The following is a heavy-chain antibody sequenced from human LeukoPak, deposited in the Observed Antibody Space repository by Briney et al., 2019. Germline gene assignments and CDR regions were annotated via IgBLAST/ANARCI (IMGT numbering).Heavy chain of an antibody. CDR3: AKHMGDSEYYGMDV. J-gene: IGHJ6*02. D-gene: IGHD3-16*01. Sequence: GGSLRLSCAASGFTFSSYAMSWVRQAPGKGLEWVSTINAGGGSTYYADSVQGRFTISRENSKGTMYLQMNSLRAEDTAVYNCAKHMGDSEYYGMDVWGQGTTVTVSS. V-gene: IGHV3-23*01. CDR2: INAGGGST. CDR1: GFTFSSYA.